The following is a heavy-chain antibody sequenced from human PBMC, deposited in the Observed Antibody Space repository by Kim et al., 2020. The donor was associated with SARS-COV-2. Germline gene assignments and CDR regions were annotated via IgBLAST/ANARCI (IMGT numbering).Heavy chain of an antibody. CDR3: AKDAVGVRRITIFGD. Sequence: DSVKSRFTISRDNAKNSLYLQMNSLRAEDTALYYCAKDAVGVRRITIFGDWGQGTLVTVSS. J-gene: IGHJ4*02. V-gene: IGHV3-9*01. D-gene: IGHD3-3*01.